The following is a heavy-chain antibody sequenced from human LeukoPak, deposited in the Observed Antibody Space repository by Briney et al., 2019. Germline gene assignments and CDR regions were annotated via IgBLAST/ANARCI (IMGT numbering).Heavy chain of an antibody. CDR1: GYSISSGYY. D-gene: IGHD3-10*01. J-gene: IGHJ4*02. CDR3: TRANGYGLIDY. CDR2: IYQSGST. V-gene: IGHV4-38-2*02. Sequence: SETLSLTCTVSGYSISSGYYWGWIRQPPGKGLEWIGSIYQSGSTYYNPSLKSRVTISVDTSKNQFSLKLSSMTAADTAVYYCTRANGYGLIDYWGQGTLVTVSS.